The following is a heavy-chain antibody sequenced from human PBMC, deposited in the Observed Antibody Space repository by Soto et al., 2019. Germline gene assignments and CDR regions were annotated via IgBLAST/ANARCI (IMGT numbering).Heavy chain of an antibody. Sequence: QVQLRESGPGLVKPSQTLSLTCTVSGGAILSGDYYWSWIRQPPGKGLEWIGCIYYSGDTSYNPSFNSRVPNSIDTSKMQLSRKLSAVTAAATAFDYCAREGARFFGGTSDYYSTRDVWRQGTTVTVSS. CDR3: AREGARFFGGTSDYYSTRDV. CDR2: IYYSGDT. V-gene: IGHV4-30-4*08. D-gene: IGHD2-15*01. CDR1: GGAILSGDYY. J-gene: IGHJ6*02.